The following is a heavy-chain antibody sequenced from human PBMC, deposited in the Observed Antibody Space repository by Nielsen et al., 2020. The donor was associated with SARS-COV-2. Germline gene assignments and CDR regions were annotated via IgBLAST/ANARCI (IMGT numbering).Heavy chain of an antibody. D-gene: IGHD3-22*01. CDR2: IYYSGST. CDR3: ARPGLYSSGYYHGDAFDI. CDR1: GGSISSGGYS. Sequence: SETLSLTCAVSGGSISSGGYSWSWIRQPPGKGLEWIGYIYYSGSTNYNPSLKSRVTISVDTSKNQFSLKLSSVTAADTAVYYCARPGLYSSGYYHGDAFDIWGQGTMVTVSS. J-gene: IGHJ3*02. V-gene: IGHV4-61*08.